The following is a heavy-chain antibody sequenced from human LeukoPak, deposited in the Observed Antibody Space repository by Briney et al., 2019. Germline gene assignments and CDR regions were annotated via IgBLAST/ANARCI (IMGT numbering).Heavy chain of an antibody. Sequence: GGSLRLSCAASGFTFSSYGMHWVRQAPGKGLEWVAVISYDGSNKYYADSVKGRFTISRGNSKNTLYLQMNSLRAEDTAVYYCAKLFYRYWGQGTLVTVSS. CDR2: ISYDGSNK. CDR1: GFTFSSYG. V-gene: IGHV3-30*18. J-gene: IGHJ4*02. D-gene: IGHD1-14*01. CDR3: AKLFYRY.